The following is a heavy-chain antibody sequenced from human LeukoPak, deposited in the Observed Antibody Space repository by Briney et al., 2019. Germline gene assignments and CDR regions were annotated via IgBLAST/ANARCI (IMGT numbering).Heavy chain of an antibody. Sequence: SQTLSLTCTVSGGSISSGGYYWSWIRQHPGKGLEWIGYIYYSGSTYYNPSLKSRVTISVDTSKNQLSLKLSSVTAADTAVYYCARGIAAFGFDPWGQGTLVTVSS. V-gene: IGHV4-31*03. CDR1: GGSISSGGYY. CDR3: ARGIAAFGFDP. CDR2: IYYSGST. J-gene: IGHJ5*02. D-gene: IGHD6-25*01.